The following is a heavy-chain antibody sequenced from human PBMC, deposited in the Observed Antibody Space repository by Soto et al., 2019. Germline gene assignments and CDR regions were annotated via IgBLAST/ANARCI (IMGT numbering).Heavy chain of an antibody. CDR3: GSSRGGGRAFDI. CDR2: MNPNSGNT. V-gene: IGHV1-8*01. J-gene: IGHJ3*02. D-gene: IGHD3-16*01. Sequence: ASVKVSCKASGYTFTSYDINWVRQATGQGLEWMGWMNPNSGNTGYAQKFQGRVTMTGNTSISTAYMELSSRRSEDTAGYCCGSSRGGGRAFDIWGQGTMVTVSS. CDR1: GYTFTSYD.